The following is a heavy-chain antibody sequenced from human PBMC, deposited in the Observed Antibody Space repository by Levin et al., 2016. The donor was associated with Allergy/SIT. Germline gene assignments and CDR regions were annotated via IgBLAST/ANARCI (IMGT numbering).Heavy chain of an antibody. V-gene: IGHV3-33*01. CDR1: GFTFSSYG. D-gene: IGHD3-16*02. CDR3: ARDTMITFGGVIVHYYYYYMDV. Sequence: GESLKISCAASGFTFSSYGMHWVRQAPGKGLEWVAVIWYDGSNKYYADSVKGRFTISRDNSKNTLYLQMNSLRAEDTAVYYCARDTMITFGGVIVHYYYYYMDVWGKGTTVTVSS. CDR2: IWYDGSNK. J-gene: IGHJ6*03.